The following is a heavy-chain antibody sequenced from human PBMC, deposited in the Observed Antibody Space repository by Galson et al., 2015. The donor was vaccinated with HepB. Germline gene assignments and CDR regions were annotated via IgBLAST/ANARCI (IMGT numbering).Heavy chain of an antibody. CDR2: ISYDGSNK. CDR3: AKDGATAYTFDY. J-gene: IGHJ4*02. V-gene: IGHV3-30*18. CDR1: GFTFSSYG. Sequence: LRLSCAASGFTFSSYGMHWVRQAPGKGLEWVAVISYDGSNKYYADSVKGRFTISRDNSKNTLYLQMNSLRAEDTAVYYCAKDGATAYTFDYWGQGTLVTVSS. D-gene: IGHD3-16*01.